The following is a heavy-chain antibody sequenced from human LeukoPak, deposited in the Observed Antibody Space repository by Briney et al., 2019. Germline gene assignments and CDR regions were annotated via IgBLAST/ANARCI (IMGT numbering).Heavy chain of an antibody. V-gene: IGHV4-39*07. D-gene: IGHD3-10*01. CDR2: IYYSGST. Sequence: SETLSLTCTVSGGSISSSSYYWGWIRQPPGKGLEWIGSIYYSGSTYYNPSLKSRVTISVDTSKNQFSLKLSSATAADTAVYYCARDGEKGASWGQGTLVTVSS. CDR3: ARDGEKGAS. CDR1: GGSISSSSYY. J-gene: IGHJ5*02.